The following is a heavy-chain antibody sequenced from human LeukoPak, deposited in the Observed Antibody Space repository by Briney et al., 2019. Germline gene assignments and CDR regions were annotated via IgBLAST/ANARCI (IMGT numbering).Heavy chain of an antibody. D-gene: IGHD3-10*01. CDR3: APPPTVRGVTP. CDR2: ISSSSSYI. Sequence: GGSLRLSCAASGFTFSSYSMNWVRQAPGKGLEWVSSISSSSSYIYYEDSVKGRFTISRDNAKNSLYLQMNSLRAEDTAVYYCAPPPTVRGVTPWGQGTLVTVSS. J-gene: IGHJ5*02. CDR1: GFTFSSYS. V-gene: IGHV3-21*01.